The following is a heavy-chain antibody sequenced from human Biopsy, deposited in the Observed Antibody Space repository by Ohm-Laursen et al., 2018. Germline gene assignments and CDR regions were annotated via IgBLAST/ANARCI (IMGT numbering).Heavy chain of an antibody. CDR3: ARFIVPSLHCSNGVCPIRWFDP. J-gene: IGHJ5*02. CDR2: VHHDGRA. D-gene: IGHD2-2*01. V-gene: IGHV4-34*01. CDR1: GGTYSVYY. Sequence: GTLSLTCAVYGGTYSVYYWSWIRQPPGKGLEWIGEVHHDGRANYNPSLKSRVTISGDMSKKQFSLKLSGVTAADTAVYYCARFIVPSLHCSNGVCPIRWFDPWGQGTLVTVFS.